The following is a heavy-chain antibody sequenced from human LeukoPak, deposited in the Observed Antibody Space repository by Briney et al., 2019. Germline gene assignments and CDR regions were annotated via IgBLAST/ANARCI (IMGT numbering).Heavy chain of an antibody. CDR3: ARDLFHYYDSSGSDY. J-gene: IGHJ4*02. V-gene: IGHV3-9*01. CDR2: ISWNSGSI. CDR1: GFTFDDYA. Sequence: PGGSLRLSCAASGFTFDDYAMHWVRQAPGKGLEWVSGISWNSGSIGYADSVKGRFTISRDNAKNSLYLQMNSLRAEDTAVYYCARDLFHYYDSSGSDYWGQGTLVTVSS. D-gene: IGHD3-22*01.